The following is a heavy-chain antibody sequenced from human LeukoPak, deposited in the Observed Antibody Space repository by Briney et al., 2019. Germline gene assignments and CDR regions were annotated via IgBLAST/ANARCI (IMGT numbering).Heavy chain of an antibody. CDR1: GDSISNYY. D-gene: IGHD2-2*01. Sequence: RASETLSLTCTVSGDSISNYYWSWIRQPAGKGLEWICRMYTSGATNYNPSLKSRTTMSVDTSKNQLSLRLSSVTAADRAVYYCAREGPAASTSFYYFMDVWGKGTTVTVSS. CDR3: AREGPAASTSFYYFMDV. J-gene: IGHJ6*03. V-gene: IGHV4-4*07. CDR2: MYTSGAT.